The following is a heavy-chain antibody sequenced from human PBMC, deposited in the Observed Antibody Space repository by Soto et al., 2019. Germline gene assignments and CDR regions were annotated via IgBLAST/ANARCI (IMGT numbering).Heavy chain of an antibody. D-gene: IGHD3-3*01. Sequence: ASVXVSSQASCSTFTSYGISCLLQATGQGLDCMGWISACNVNTNYAQKLQGRVTMTTDTSTSTAYMELRSLRSDDTAVYYCAREPLPFLEWFGTGIGMEVCGQGTTVTVS. CDR3: AREPLPFLEWFGTGIGMEV. V-gene: IGHV1-18*01. CDR1: CSTFTSYG. CDR2: ISACNVNT. J-gene: IGHJ6*01.